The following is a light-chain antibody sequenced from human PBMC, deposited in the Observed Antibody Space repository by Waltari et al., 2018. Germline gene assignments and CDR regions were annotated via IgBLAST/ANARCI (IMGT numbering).Light chain of an antibody. Sequence: DIVMTQSPDSLAVSLGARATTNCKSSQTVLSSSNNKNSLTWYPQKPGQPPKLLVDWASTRESGVPDRFSGSGSGTDFTLTISSLQAEDVAVYFCQQYYSLPLTFGGGTKVEIK. CDR3: QQYYSLPLT. CDR1: QTVLSSSNNKNS. CDR2: WAS. J-gene: IGKJ4*01. V-gene: IGKV4-1*01.